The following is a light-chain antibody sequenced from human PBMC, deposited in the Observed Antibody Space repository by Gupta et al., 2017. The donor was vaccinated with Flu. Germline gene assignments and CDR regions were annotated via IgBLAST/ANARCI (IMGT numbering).Light chain of an antibody. CDR2: YDS. V-gene: IGLV2-11*01. J-gene: IGLJ2*01. Sequence: TTSCTGSSSDVGGNHDSWCQQHQGNDPKPLMYYDSRRPSGVPDRGSAAKSGNNASLLITGLQSEDEADDYCCTSETSSTVLFGGGTKLTVL. CDR1: SSDVGGNHD. CDR3: CTSETSSTVL.